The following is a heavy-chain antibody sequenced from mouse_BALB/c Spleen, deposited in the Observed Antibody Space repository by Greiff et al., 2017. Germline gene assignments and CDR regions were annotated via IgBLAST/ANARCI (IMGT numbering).Heavy chain of an antibody. D-gene: IGHD1-2*01. CDR1: GSAFTSYN. CDR2: IDPYNGGT. J-gene: IGHJ3*01. CDR3: AREGVTTATSWFAY. V-gene: IGHV1S135*01. Sequence: EVQLQQSGPELVKPGASVKVSCKASGSAFTSYNMYWVKQSHGKSLEWIGYIDPYNGGTNYNEKFKGKATLTADKSSSTAYMQLSSLTSDDSAVYFCAREGVTTATSWFAYWGQGTLVTVSA.